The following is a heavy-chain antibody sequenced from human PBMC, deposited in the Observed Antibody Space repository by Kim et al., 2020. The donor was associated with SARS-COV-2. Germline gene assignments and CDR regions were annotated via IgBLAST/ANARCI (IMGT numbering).Heavy chain of an antibody. D-gene: IGHD6-6*01. Sequence: GGSLRLSCAASGFTVSSNYMSWVRQAPGKGLEWVSVIYSGGSTYYADSVKGRFTISRDNSKNTLYLQMNSLRAEDTAVYYCARDPSRVEAFDIWGQGTMVTVSS. V-gene: IGHV3-53*01. CDR1: GFTVSSNY. CDR2: IYSGGST. J-gene: IGHJ3*02. CDR3: ARDPSRVEAFDI.